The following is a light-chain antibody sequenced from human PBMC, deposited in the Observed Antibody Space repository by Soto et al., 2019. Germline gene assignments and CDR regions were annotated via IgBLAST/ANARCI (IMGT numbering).Light chain of an antibody. CDR2: DVS. CDR3: SSYTGSSTYVV. Sequence: QSALTQPASVSGSPGQSITISCTGTSSDVCGYNYVSWYQQHPGKAPKLMIYDVSNRPSGVSNRFSGSKSGNTASLTISGLQAEDEADYYCSSYTGSSTYVVFGGGTKVTVL. CDR1: SSDVCGYNY. J-gene: IGLJ2*01. V-gene: IGLV2-14*01.